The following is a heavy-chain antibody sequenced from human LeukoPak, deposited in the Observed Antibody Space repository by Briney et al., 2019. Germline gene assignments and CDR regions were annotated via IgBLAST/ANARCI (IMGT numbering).Heavy chain of an antibody. CDR1: GFTFSSYA. CDR3: ARNRIVGASNWFDP. CDR2: ISYDGSNK. V-gene: IGHV3-30-3*01. Sequence: GGSLRLSCAASGFTFSSYAMHWVRQAPGKGLEWVAVISYDGSNKYYADSVKGRFTISRDNSKNTLYLQMNSLRAEDTAVYYCARNRIVGASNWFDPRGQGTLVTVSS. D-gene: IGHD1-26*01. J-gene: IGHJ5*02.